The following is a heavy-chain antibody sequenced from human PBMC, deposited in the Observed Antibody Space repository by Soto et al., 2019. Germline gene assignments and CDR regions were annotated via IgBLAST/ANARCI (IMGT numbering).Heavy chain of an antibody. J-gene: IGHJ4*02. Sequence: SQTLSLTCAISGDSVSSNSAAWNWIRQSPSRGLEWLGRTYYRSKWYNEYAVSVKSRITINPDTSKNQFSLQLNSVTPEDTAVYYCARESVRYFGVPQDYFDYWGQGTQVTVSS. CDR3: ARESVRYFGVPQDYFDY. V-gene: IGHV6-1*01. CDR1: GDSVSSNSAA. D-gene: IGHD3-3*01. CDR2: TYYRSKWYN.